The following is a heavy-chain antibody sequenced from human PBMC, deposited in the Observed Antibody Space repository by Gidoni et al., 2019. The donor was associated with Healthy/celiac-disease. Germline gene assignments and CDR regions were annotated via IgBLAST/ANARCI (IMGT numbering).Heavy chain of an antibody. Sequence: QITLKESGPTLVKPTQTLTLTCTFSGVSLSTSGVGVGWIRQPPGKALAWLALLYWDDDKRYSTSLKRRLTITKDTSKNQVVLTMTNMDPVDTATYYCARIRWMFDYWGQGTLVTVSS. CDR3: ARIRWMFDY. V-gene: IGHV2-5*02. CDR1: GVSLSTSGVG. D-gene: IGHD5-12*01. CDR2: LYWDDDK. J-gene: IGHJ4*02.